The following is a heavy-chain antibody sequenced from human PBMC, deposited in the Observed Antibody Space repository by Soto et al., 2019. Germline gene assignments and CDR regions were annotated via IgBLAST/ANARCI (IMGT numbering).Heavy chain of an antibody. J-gene: IGHJ4*02. CDR1: DFSLTTTVEG. V-gene: IGHV2-5*01. CDR2: IYWNDDR. CDR3: AHRSSLTLFGTSGYIFDH. Sequence: LVNRTHTLTLTCAFSDFSLTTTVEGVAWIRQSAGKALEWLALIYWNDDRRYSPSLKSRITVTRDTSKDQVVLTLNKMDHVDSGTYFCAHRSSLTLFGTSGYIFDHWGQGTQVTVYS. D-gene: IGHD3-22*01.